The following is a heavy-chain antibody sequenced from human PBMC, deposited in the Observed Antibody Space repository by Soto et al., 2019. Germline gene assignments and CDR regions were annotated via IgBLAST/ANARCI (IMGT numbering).Heavy chain of an antibody. D-gene: IGHD5-18*01. V-gene: IGHV3-30*18. CDR3: AKDLRLWSKDYYYYGMDD. Sequence: QVQLVESGGGVVQPGRSLRLSCAASGFTFSSYGMHWVRQAPGKGLEWVAVISYDGSKEFYADSVKGRFTISRDNSKNTMYLQMNSLRAEDTSVYYCAKDLRLWSKDYYYYGMDDWGQGTTVTVSS. CDR1: GFTFSSYG. CDR2: ISYDGSKE. J-gene: IGHJ6*02.